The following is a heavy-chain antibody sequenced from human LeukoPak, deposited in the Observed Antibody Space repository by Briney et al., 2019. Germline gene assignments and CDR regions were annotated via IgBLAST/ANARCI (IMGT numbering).Heavy chain of an antibody. V-gene: IGHV3-23*01. CDR1: GFTFSSYS. D-gene: IGHD2-2*01. Sequence: GGSLTLSCAASGFTFSSYSMSWVRQPPGKGLEWVSAVSGSGGSTYYADSVKGRFTISRDNSKNTLYLRMNSLRAEDTAVYYCAKEPLQYPDWFDPWGQGTLVTVSS. J-gene: IGHJ5*02. CDR3: AKEPLQYPDWFDP. CDR2: VSGSGGST.